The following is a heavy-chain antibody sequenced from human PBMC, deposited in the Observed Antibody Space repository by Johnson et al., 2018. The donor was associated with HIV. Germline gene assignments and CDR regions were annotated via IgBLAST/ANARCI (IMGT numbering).Heavy chain of an antibody. CDR3: ARGGYYYDSYDAFDI. V-gene: IGHV3-23*04. CDR2: ISGSGGRT. D-gene: IGHD3-22*01. CDR1: GFTFSSYA. Sequence: VQLVESGGALVQPGGSLRLSCAASGFTFSSYAMSWVPQAPGKGLEWVSGISGSGGRTYDADSVKGRFPVSRDNSKNTLYLQMNSLRAEDTAVYYCARGGYYYDSYDAFDIWGQGTMVTVS. J-gene: IGHJ3*02.